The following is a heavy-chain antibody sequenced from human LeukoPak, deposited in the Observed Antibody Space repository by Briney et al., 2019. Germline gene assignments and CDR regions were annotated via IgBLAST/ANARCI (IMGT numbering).Heavy chain of an antibody. CDR3: ARGVADYYDSSGYQN. CDR2: ISSSGSTI. D-gene: IGHD3-22*01. CDR1: GFTFDDYA. J-gene: IGHJ1*01. Sequence: GRSLRLSCAASGFTFDDYAMHWIRQAPGKGLEWISYISSSGSTIYYADSVKGRFTISRDNAKNSLYLQMNSLRAEDTAVYYCARGVADYYDSSGYQNWGQGTLVTVSS. V-gene: IGHV3-11*01.